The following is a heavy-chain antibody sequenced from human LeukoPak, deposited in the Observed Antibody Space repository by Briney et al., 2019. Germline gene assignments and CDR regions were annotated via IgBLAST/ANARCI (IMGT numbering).Heavy chain of an antibody. D-gene: IGHD3-10*01. CDR2: IYYSGST. CDR1: GGSISSYY. CDR3: ARLGEGGTSSDY. Sequence: SGTLSLTCTVSGGSISSYYWSWIRQPPGKGLEWIGYIYYSGSTNYNPSLKSRVTISVDTSKNQFSLKLSSVTAADTAVYYCARLGEGGTSSDYWGQGTLVTVSS. V-gene: IGHV4-59*08. J-gene: IGHJ4*02.